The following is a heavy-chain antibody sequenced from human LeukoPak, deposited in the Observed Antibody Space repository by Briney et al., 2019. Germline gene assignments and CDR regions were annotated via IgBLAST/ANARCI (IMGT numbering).Heavy chain of an antibody. CDR3: ARDPQARWFGELAYYYGMDV. J-gene: IGHJ6*02. CDR1: GFTFSSYA. V-gene: IGHV3-48*02. D-gene: IGHD3-10*01. CDR2: ISSSSSTI. Sequence: PGGSLRLSCAASGFTFSSYAMSWVRQAPGKGLEWVSYISSSSSTIYYADSVKGRFTISRDNAKNSLYLQMNSLRDEDTAVYYCARDPQARWFGELAYYYGMDVWGQGTTVTVSS.